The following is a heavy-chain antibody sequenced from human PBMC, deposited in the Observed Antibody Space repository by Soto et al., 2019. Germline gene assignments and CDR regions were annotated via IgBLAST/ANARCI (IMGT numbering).Heavy chain of an antibody. V-gene: IGHV1-69*06. J-gene: IGHJ4*02. D-gene: IGHD2-21*02. CDR2: IIPIFRTA. Sequence: QVQLVQSGAEVKKPGSSVKVSCTASGGTFSRDAITWVRQAPGQGLEWMGGIIPIFRTANYAQKFKGRVTISADKQTRTAYKEMSSLGSGDPAVYYCARVREMVTETTLGTLDYWGQGTLVPFPS. CDR1: GGTFSRDA. CDR3: ARVREMVTETTLGTLDY.